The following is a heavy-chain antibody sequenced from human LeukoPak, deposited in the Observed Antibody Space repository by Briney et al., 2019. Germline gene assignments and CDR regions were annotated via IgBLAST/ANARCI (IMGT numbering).Heavy chain of an antibody. D-gene: IGHD6-19*01. J-gene: IGHJ4*02. CDR3: ARDLYSSGWSLADY. V-gene: IGHV1-18*01. CDR2: ISAYNGNT. Sequence: ASVKDSCKASGYTFTSYGISWVRQAPGQGLEWMGWISAYNGNTNYAQKLQGRVTMTTDTSTSTAYMELRSLRSDDTAVYYCARDLYSSGWSLADYWGQGTLVTVSS. CDR1: GYTFTSYG.